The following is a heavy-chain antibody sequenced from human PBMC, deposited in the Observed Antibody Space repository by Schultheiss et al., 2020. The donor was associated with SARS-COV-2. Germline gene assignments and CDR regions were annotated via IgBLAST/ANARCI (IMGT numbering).Heavy chain of an antibody. J-gene: IGHJ3*02. CDR1: GGSISSGSYY. CDR3: AKWGDIVVAGNAFDI. CDR2: IYTSGST. V-gene: IGHV4-61*02. Sequence: SETLSLTCTVSGGSISSGSYYWSWIRQPAGKGLEWTGRIYTSGSTNYNPSLKSRVTISVDTSKNQFSLKLSSVTAADTAVYYCAKWGDIVVAGNAFDIWGQGTMVTVSS. D-gene: IGHD2-15*01.